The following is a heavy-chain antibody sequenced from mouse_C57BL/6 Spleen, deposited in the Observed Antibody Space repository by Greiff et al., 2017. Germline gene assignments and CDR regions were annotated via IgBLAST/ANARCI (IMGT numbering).Heavy chain of an antibody. CDR1: GYTFTSYW. Sequence: VQLQQSGAELVMPGASVKLSCKASGYTFTSYWMHWVKQRPGQGLEWIGEIDPSDSYTNYNQKFKGKSTLTVDKSSSTAYMQLSSLTSEDSAVYYCATYYGSSYDFDYWGQGTTLTVSS. V-gene: IGHV1-69*01. J-gene: IGHJ2*01. CDR2: IDPSDSYT. CDR3: ATYYGSSYDFDY. D-gene: IGHD1-1*01.